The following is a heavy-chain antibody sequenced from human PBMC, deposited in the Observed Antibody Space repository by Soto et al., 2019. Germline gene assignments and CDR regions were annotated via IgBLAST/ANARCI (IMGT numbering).Heavy chain of an antibody. V-gene: IGHV4-59*01. J-gene: IGHJ5*02. CDR3: VREYSGSSSWFDP. CDR1: GGSLRSYY. D-gene: IGHD6-13*01. CDR2: IYYTGIT. Sequence: QVQLQESGPGLVKPSETLSLSCTVSGGSLRSYYWNWIRQAPGKGLEWIGYIYYTGITNYNPSLKTRVTMSVDTSKTQFSLKLNSVTAADTAVYYCVREYSGSSSWFDPWGQGTLVTVSS.